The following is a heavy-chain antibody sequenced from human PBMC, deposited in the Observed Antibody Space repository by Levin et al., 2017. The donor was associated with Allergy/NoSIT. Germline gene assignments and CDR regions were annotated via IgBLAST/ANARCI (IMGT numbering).Heavy chain of an antibody. CDR1: GFTFSSYA. V-gene: IGHV3-23*01. CDR2: ISGSVAAP. D-gene: IGHD3-16*01. Sequence: GGSLRLSGVASGFTFSSYALSWVRQAPGRGLEWVSAISGSVAAPYYTDSVKGRFTISKDISRNTLFLQMNSLRAEDTAVYYCAKVRMVTFGGVAGWFDSWGQGTLVTVSS. J-gene: IGHJ5*01. CDR3: AKVRMVTFGGVAGWFDS.